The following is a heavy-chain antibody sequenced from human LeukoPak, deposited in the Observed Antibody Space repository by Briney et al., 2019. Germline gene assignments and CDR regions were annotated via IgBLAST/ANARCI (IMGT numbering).Heavy chain of an antibody. D-gene: IGHD3-10*01. CDR2: IYHSGST. CDR1: GGSISSSSYY. J-gene: IGHJ5*02. Sequence: SETLSLTCTVSGGSISSSSYYWGWIRQPPGKGLEWIGSIYHSGSTYYNPSLKSRATISVDTSKNQFSLKLSSVTAADTAVYYCARVTHYYDSGSYPSWGQGTLVTVSS. CDR3: ARVTHYYDSGSYPS. V-gene: IGHV4-39*07.